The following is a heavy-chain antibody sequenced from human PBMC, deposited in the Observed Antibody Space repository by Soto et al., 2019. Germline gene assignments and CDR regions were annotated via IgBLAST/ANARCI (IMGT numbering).Heavy chain of an antibody. CDR1: GYTFTSYG. V-gene: IGHV1-18*01. D-gene: IGHD2-21*01. CDR3: AKHFVGPLGKYYHYYYGMDV. Sequence: ASVKVSCKASGYTFTSYGISWVRQAPGQGLEWMGWISAYNGNTNYAQKLQGRVTMTTDTSTSTAYMELRSLRSDDTAVYYCAKHFVGPLGKYYHYYYGMDVWGQGTAVTVSS. J-gene: IGHJ6*02. CDR2: ISAYNGNT.